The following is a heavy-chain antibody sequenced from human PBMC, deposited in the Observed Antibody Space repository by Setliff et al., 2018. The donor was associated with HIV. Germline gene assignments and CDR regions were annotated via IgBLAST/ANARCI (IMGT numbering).Heavy chain of an antibody. CDR2: FDPQDGET. D-gene: IGHD6-6*01. Sequence: ASVKVSCKVSGYTLTEVSMHWVRQAPKKGLEWMGYFDPQDGETVHAQKFQGRVTLTEDTSTDTAYMELSNLRSEDTAVYYCAADLIIAGRLDYYYMDVWGKGTTVTVS. CDR1: GYTLTEVS. V-gene: IGHV1-24*01. CDR3: AADLIIAGRLDYYYMDV. J-gene: IGHJ6*03.